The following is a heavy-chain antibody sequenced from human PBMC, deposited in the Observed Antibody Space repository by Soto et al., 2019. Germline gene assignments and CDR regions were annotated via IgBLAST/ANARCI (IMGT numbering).Heavy chain of an antibody. CDR3: AILSYYYDSSGLHAY. V-gene: IGHV3-48*01. Sequence: GGSLRLSCAASGFTFSTYSMNWVRQAPGKGLEWVSYISSSSSTIFYTDSVKGRFTVSRDNAKNSLYLQMNSLRAEDTAVYYCAILSYYYDSSGLHAYWGQGTLVIVSS. CDR2: ISSSSSTI. D-gene: IGHD3-22*01. J-gene: IGHJ4*02. CDR1: GFTFSTYS.